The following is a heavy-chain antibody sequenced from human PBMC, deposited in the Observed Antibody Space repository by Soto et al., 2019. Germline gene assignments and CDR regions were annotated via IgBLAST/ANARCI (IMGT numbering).Heavy chain of an antibody. CDR1: GYIFSTYL. V-gene: IGHV1-46*01. Sequence: QVQLVQSGAEVKKPGASVKLSCKASGYIFSTYLIHWVRHAPGQGLEWMVIIHPNGGTTFFTQKFRGSVNLTYDTSTSTVYMELSGLRSDDTAVYYCVRELPSGYYFDYWGQGTLVPVSS. CDR2: IHPNGGTT. CDR3: VRELPSGYYFDY. J-gene: IGHJ4*02. D-gene: IGHD2-15*01.